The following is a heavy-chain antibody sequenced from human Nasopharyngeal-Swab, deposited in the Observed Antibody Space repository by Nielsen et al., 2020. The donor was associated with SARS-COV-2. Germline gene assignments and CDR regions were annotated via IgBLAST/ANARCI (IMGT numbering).Heavy chain of an antibody. CDR1: GFTFDDYG. Sequence: GGSLRLSCAASGFTFDDYGMSWVRQAPGKGLEWVSAISGSGGSTYYADSVKGRFTISRDNSKNTLYLQMNSLRAEDTAVYYCAKGTGGYQLLYFDYWGQGTLVTVSS. D-gene: IGHD2-2*01. V-gene: IGHV3-23*01. CDR3: AKGTGGYQLLYFDY. CDR2: ISGSGGST. J-gene: IGHJ4*02.